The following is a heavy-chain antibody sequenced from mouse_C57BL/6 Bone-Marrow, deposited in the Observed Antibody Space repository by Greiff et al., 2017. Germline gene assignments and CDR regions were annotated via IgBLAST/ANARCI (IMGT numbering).Heavy chain of an antibody. CDR2: INPGSGGT. J-gene: IGHJ4*01. CDR1: GYAFTNYL. V-gene: IGHV1-54*01. CDR3: ARYGDSYAMDY. D-gene: IGHD1-1*02. Sequence: QVQLQQSGAELVRPGTSVKVSCKASGYAFTNYLIEWVKQRPGQGLEWIGVINPGSGGTNYNEKFKGMATLTADKSSSTAYMQLSSLTSEDSAVYFCARYGDSYAMDYWGQGTSVTVSS.